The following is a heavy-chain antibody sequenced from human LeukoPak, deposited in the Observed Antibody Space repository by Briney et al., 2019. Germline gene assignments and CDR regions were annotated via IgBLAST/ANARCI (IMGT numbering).Heavy chain of an antibody. V-gene: IGHV4-59*12. D-gene: IGHD3-10*01. CDR3: ARANTYGSGRNGYYYYGMDV. CDR1: GGSISGYY. J-gene: IGHJ6*02. Sequence: SETLSLTCTVSGGSISGYYWSWIRQPPGKGLEWIGYIYYSGSTNYNPSLKSRVTISVDTSKNQFSLKLSSVTAADTAVYYCARANTYGSGRNGYYYYGMDVWGQGTTVIVSS. CDR2: IYYSGST.